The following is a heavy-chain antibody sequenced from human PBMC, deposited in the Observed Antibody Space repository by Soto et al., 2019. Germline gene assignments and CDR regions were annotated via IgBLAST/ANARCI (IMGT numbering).Heavy chain of an antibody. CDR3: ARGAHYFSSGLGPLYIDY. CDR1: GGSISSGGYS. J-gene: IGHJ4*02. CDR2: IYNSWST. D-gene: IGHD3-3*01. V-gene: IGHV4-30-2*01. Sequence: PSETLSLTGAVSGGSISSGGYSWSWLRQPPGKGLEWIGYIYNSWSTYYNPSLKIRVTMSVDRSKNQLSLKLSSVTAADTAVYSCARGAHYFSSGLGPLYIDYWGQGTLVTVSS.